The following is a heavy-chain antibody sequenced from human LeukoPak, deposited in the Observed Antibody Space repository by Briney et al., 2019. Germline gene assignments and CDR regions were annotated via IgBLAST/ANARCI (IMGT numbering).Heavy chain of an antibody. CDR2: ISISSNYI. V-gene: IGHV3-21*01. CDR1: GFTFSRYS. Sequence: PGGSLRLSCAASGFTFSRYSMNWVRQAPGKGLEWVSSISISSNYIYYADSVKGRFTISRDNAKNSLYLQMNSLRAEDTAVYYCAREFGDYYDSSGLFDYWGQGTLVTVSS. J-gene: IGHJ4*02. CDR3: AREFGDYYDSSGLFDY. D-gene: IGHD3-22*01.